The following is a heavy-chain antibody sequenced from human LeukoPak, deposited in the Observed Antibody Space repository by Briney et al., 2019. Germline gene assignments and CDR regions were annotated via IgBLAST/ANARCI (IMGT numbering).Heavy chain of an antibody. Sequence: ASVKVSCKASGYTFTSYGISWVRQAPGQGLEWMGGISAYNGNTNYAQKLQGRVTMTTDTSTSTAYMELRSLRSDDTAVYYCARDFGDYAPRDAFDIWGQGTMVTVSS. CDR3: ARDFGDYAPRDAFDI. CDR2: ISAYNGNT. J-gene: IGHJ3*02. V-gene: IGHV1-18*01. D-gene: IGHD4-17*01. CDR1: GYTFTSYG.